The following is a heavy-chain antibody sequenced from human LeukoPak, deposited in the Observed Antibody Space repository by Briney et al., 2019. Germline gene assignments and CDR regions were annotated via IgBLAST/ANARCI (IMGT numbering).Heavy chain of an antibody. D-gene: IGHD2-2*01. CDR2: IVPIFGTA. CDR1: GATFSSYA. Sequence: ASVKVSWKGSGATFSSYAISWVRQAPGQGLEWMVGIVPIFGTANYAQKFQGRVTITADESTSTAYMELSSLRSEDTAVYYCARTGYCSSTSCYFPFDYWGPGTLVIVSS. J-gene: IGHJ4*02. CDR3: ARTGYCSSTSCYFPFDY. V-gene: IGHV1-69*13.